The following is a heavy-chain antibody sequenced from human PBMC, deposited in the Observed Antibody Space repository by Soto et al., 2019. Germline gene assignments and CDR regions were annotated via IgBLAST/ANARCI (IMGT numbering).Heavy chain of an antibody. J-gene: IGHJ4*02. Sequence: SETLSLTCAVSGGSISSYYWSWIRQPPGKGLEWIGYIYYSGITDYNPSLKSRVTISVDTSKSQFSLKLSSVTDADTAVYYCARGGGVYYFDYWGQGTLVTVSS. V-gene: IGHV4-59*01. CDR1: GGSISSYY. CDR3: ARGGGVYYFDY. CDR2: IYYSGIT. D-gene: IGHD2-8*02.